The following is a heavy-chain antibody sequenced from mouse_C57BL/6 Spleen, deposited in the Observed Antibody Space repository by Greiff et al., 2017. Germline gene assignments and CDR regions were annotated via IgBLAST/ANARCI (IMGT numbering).Heavy chain of an antibody. Sequence: EVKLVESGGGLVKPGGSLKLSCAASGFTFSDYGMHWVRQAPEKGLEWVAYISSGSSTIYYADTVKGRFTISRDNAKNTLFLQMTSLRSEDTAMYYCARNWDGDYAMDYWGQGTSVTVSS. D-gene: IGHD4-1*01. CDR2: ISSGSSTI. V-gene: IGHV5-17*01. CDR1: GFTFSDYG. J-gene: IGHJ4*01. CDR3: ARNWDGDYAMDY.